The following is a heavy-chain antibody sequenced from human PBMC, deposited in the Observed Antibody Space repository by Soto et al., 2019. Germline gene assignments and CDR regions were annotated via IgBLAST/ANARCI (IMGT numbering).Heavy chain of an antibody. CDR2: IKSKTDGGTT. Sequence: GGSLRLSCAASGFTFGNAWLSWVRQAPGEGLEWVGRIKSKTDGGTTDYAAPVKGRFTISRDDSKNTLYLQMSSLKTEDTAVYYCTLQYFDQWGQGTLVTVSS. V-gene: IGHV3-15*01. J-gene: IGHJ4*02. CDR3: TLQYFDQ. CDR1: GFTFGNAW. D-gene: IGHD1-1*01.